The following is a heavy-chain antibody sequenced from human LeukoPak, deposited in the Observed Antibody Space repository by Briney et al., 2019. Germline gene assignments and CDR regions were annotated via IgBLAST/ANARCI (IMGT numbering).Heavy chain of an antibody. CDR3: ATEYLDCSSTSCAPSY. CDR2: VVPEDGET. V-gene: IGHV1-69-2*01. CDR1: GYTFTDYY. Sequence: ASVKVSCKVSGYTFTDYYMHWVKQAPGKGLEWMGLVVPEDGETIYAEKFQGRVTITADTSTDTAYMELSSLRSEDTAVYYCATEYLDCSSTSCAPSYWGQGTLVTVSS. D-gene: IGHD2-2*01. J-gene: IGHJ4*02.